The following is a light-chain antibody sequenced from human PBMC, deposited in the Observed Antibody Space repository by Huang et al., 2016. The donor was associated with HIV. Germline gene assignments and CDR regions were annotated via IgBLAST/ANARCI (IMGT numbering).Light chain of an antibody. CDR3: QQFNNWPPS. J-gene: IGKJ4*01. CDR2: AAA. CDR1: QSVYIN. V-gene: IGKV3-15*01. Sequence: ETVMTQSPATLSVSPGESATLSCKASQSVYINLAGDQQKPGKAPRLLFYAAAYRATGVPGRFSASGSGTEFTLTISSLQSEDFAVYYCQQFNNWPPSFGGGTTVEI.